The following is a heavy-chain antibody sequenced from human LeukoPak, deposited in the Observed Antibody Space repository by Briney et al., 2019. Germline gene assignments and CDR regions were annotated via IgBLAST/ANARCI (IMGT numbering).Heavy chain of an antibody. CDR2: TGGSSSSI. D-gene: IGHD3-3*01. J-gene: IGHJ3*02. V-gene: IGHV3-21*01. CDR1: GFTFSTYS. CDR3: ARELEEAFDI. Sequence: GGSLRLSCAASGFTFSTYSMNWLRQAPGKGLEWVSSTGGSSSSIYYADSVKGRFTISRDNAKNSLYLQMNSLRAEDSAVYYCARELEEAFDIWGQGTMVTVSS.